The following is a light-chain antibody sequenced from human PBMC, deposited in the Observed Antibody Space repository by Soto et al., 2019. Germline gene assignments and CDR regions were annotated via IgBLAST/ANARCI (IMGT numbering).Light chain of an antibody. Sequence: EIVLTQSPATLSLSPGERATLSCRASQSVSSSLAWYQQKPGQAPRLLIYDASNRATDIPARFSGSGSGTDFTLTISSLEPEDFAVYYCQQRSNWITFGQGTRLEIK. CDR2: DAS. J-gene: IGKJ5*01. V-gene: IGKV3-11*01. CDR1: QSVSSS. CDR3: QQRSNWIT.